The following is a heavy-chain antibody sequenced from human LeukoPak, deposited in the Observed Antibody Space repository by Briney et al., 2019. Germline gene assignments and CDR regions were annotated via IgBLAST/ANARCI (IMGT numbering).Heavy chain of an antibody. V-gene: IGHV3-48*01. CDR1: GFIFSSYS. CDR2: ISGSSSTR. Sequence: GGSLRLSCAASGFIFSSYSMNWVRQAPGKGLEWVSYISGSSSTRYYADSVKGRFTISRDNAKNSLYLQLNSLRAEDTAVYFCARGPGGIVILNNWFDPWGQGTLVTVSS. CDR3: ARGPGGIVILNNWFDP. J-gene: IGHJ5*02. D-gene: IGHD2/OR15-2a*01.